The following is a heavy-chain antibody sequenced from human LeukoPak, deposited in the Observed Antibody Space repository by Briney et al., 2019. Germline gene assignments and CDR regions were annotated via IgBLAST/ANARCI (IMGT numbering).Heavy chain of an antibody. CDR3: ARVWFGELSSDY. CDR1: GYTFTSFG. V-gene: IGHV1-18*01. D-gene: IGHD3-10*01. CDR2: INAYNGNT. J-gene: IGHJ4*02. Sequence: ASVKVSCKASGYTFTSFGISWVRQAPGQGLEWMGWINAYNGNTNYAHKLQDRVTMTTDTSTSTAYMELRSLRSDDTAVYYCARVWFGELSSDYWGQGALVTVSS.